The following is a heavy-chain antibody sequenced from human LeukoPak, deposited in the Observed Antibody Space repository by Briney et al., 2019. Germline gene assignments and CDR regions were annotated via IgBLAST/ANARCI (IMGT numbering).Heavy chain of an antibody. CDR2: IYPGDSNV. V-gene: IGHV5-51*01. Sequence: PGEALKISCRASGYSLINYWIGLVRPMPRKGLEWVGLIYPGDSNVRYSTSFQGQVTISADRSINTAYLQWSSLRTSDTAMYYCTRDWELGYWGQGTLVTVSP. CDR1: GYSLINYW. CDR3: TRDWELGY. J-gene: IGHJ4*02. D-gene: IGHD1-26*01.